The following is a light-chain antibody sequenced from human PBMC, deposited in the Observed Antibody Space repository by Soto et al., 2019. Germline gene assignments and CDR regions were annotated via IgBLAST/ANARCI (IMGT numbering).Light chain of an antibody. V-gene: IGKV1-33*01. CDR2: DAS. CDR1: QGISIY. Sequence: DIQMTQSPTSLSASVGERVTITCRASQGISIYLNWFQQKPGKAPKLLINDASNLQTGVPSRFSGSGSGTDFSLIISSLQPEDIATYYCQQYEIFPITFGQGTRLEIK. CDR3: QQYEIFPIT. J-gene: IGKJ5*01.